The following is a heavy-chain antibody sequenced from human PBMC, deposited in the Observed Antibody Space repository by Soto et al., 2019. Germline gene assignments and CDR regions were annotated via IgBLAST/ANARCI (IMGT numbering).Heavy chain of an antibody. CDR1: GYSFTSYW. D-gene: IGHD2-2*01. CDR3: ARHGESSTSRSGYGMDV. J-gene: IGHJ6*02. CDR2: IYPGDSDT. Sequence: LGESLKISCKGSGYSFTSYWIGWVRQMPGKGLEWMGIIYPGDSDTRYSPSFQGQVTISADKSISTAYLQWSSLKASDTAMYYCARHGESSTSRSGYGMDVWGQGTTVTVSS. V-gene: IGHV5-51*01.